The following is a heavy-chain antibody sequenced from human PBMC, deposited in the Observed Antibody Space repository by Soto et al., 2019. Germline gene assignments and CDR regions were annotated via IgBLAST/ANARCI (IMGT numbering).Heavy chain of an antibody. CDR2: SGSGGST. V-gene: IGHV3-53*01. Sequence: EVQLVESGGGLIQPGGSLRLSCAASGFTVSSNYMSWVRQAPGKGLEWVSTISGSGGSTYLADSVKGQFTISRDHSKNTLYLQMNSLRAEDTAVYSCARVWERTVTTRNYFYGMDVWGQGTTVTVSS. J-gene: IGHJ6*02. D-gene: IGHD4-17*01. CDR1: GFTVSSNY. CDR3: ARVWERTVTTRNYFYGMDV.